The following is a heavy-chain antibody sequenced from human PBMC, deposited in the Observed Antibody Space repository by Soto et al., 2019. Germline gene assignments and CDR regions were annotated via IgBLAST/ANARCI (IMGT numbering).Heavy chain of an antibody. CDR1: GYTFTGYY. CDR3: ARPTSYDSSGSFDY. J-gene: IGHJ4*02. V-gene: IGHV1-2*04. Sequence: GASVKVSCKASGYTFTGYYMHWVRQAPGQGLEWMGWINPNSGGTNYAQKFQGWVTMTRDTSISTAYMELSRLRSDDTAVYYCARPTSYDSSGSFDYWGQGTLVTVSS. D-gene: IGHD3-22*01. CDR2: INPNSGGT.